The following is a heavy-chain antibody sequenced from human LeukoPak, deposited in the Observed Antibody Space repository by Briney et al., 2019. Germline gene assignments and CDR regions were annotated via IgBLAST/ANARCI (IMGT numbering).Heavy chain of an antibody. CDR1: RFNLSAYT. Sequence: PGGSLRLSCAASRFNLSAYTMNWVRQAPGKGLEYVSAISSNGGSTYYANSVKGRFTISRDNSKNTLYLQMGSLRAEDMAVYYCAREDSSGYYYYWGQGTLVTVSS. CDR2: ISSNGGST. J-gene: IGHJ4*02. V-gene: IGHV3-64*01. D-gene: IGHD3-22*01. CDR3: AREDSSGYYYY.